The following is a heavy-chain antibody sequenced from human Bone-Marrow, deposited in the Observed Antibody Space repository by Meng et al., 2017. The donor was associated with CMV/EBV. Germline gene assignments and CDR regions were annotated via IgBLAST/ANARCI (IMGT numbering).Heavy chain of an antibody. Sequence: GGSLKISCAASGFTFSSYAMHWVRQAPGKGLEWVAVISYDGSNKYYADSVKGRFTISRDNSKNTLYLQMNSLRAEDTAVYYCASSPGDYGSYFEYWGQGNRVHGAS. CDR1: GFTFSSYA. V-gene: IGHV3-30*04. CDR3: ASSPGDYGSYFEY. J-gene: IGHJ4*02. D-gene: IGHD4-17*01. CDR2: ISYDGSNK.